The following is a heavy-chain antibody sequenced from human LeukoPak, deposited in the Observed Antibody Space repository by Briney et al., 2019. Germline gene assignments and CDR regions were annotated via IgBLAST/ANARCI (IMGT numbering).Heavy chain of an antibody. CDR1: GFTVSSNY. CDR2: IYSGGST. J-gene: IGHJ6*02. D-gene: IGHD1-14*01. Sequence: PGGSLRLSCAASGFTVSSNYMSWVRQAPGKGLEWVSVIYSGGSTYYADSVKGRFTISRDNSKNTLYLQMNSLRAEDTAVYYCAKAEGGYYYYGMDVWGQGTTVTVSS. V-gene: IGHV3-53*05. CDR3: AKAEGGYYYYGMDV.